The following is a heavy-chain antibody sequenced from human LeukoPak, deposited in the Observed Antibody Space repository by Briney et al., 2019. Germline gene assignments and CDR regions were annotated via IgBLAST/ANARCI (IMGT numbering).Heavy chain of an antibody. CDR1: GFTFSSYC. V-gene: IGHV3-7*01. Sequence: AGGSLRLSCAASGFTFSSYCMSWVRQAPGKGLEWVANIKQDGSEKYYVDSVKGRFTLSRDNAKNSLYLQMNSLRAEDTAVYYCARDRPSGYSSSWYGEYYFDYWGQGTLVTVSS. D-gene: IGHD6-13*01. CDR3: ARDRPSGYSSSWYGEYYFDY. J-gene: IGHJ4*02. CDR2: IKQDGSEK.